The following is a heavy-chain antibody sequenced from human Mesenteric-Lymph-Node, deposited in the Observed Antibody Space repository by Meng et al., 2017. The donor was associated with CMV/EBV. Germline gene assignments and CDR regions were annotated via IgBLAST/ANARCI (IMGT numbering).Heavy chain of an antibody. Sequence: GESLKISCAASGFTVTGNYMSWVRQAPGKGLEWVANIKQDGSEKHYVDSVKGRFTISRDNAKNSLYLQMNSLRAEDTAVYYCARDSGYCSTTSCYKYYHYGMDVWGQGTTVTVSS. CDR1: GFTVTGNY. J-gene: IGHJ6*02. V-gene: IGHV3-7*01. CDR3: ARDSGYCSTTSCYKYYHYGMDV. CDR2: IKQDGSEK. D-gene: IGHD2-2*02.